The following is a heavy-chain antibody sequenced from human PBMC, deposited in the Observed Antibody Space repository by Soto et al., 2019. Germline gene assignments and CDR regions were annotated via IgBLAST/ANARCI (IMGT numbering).Heavy chain of an antibody. CDR3: ARAETFTLEWIFNWLDP. D-gene: IGHD3-3*01. Sequence: SETLSLTCAISGGSIGNTNWWTWVRQPPGRGLEWIGEIYHSGSTNYNPSLKSRVTISVDKSKNQFSLKLSPVTAADTAVYHCARAETFTLEWIFNWLDPWGRGTMVTVYS. V-gene: IGHV4-4*02. J-gene: IGHJ5*02. CDR1: GGSIGNTNW. CDR2: IYHSGST.